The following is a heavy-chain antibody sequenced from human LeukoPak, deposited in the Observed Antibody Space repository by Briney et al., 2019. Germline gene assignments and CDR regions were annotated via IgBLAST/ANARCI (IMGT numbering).Heavy chain of an antibody. J-gene: IGHJ5*02. CDR2: INTDGSST. Sequence: TGGSLRLSCAASGFTFSSYWMHWVRQAPGKGLVWISRINTDGSSTTYADSVKGRFTISRDNAKNTLYLQMNSLRAEDTAVYYCVRLSWELGDGGVTWGQGTLVTVSS. D-gene: IGHD1-26*01. CDR1: GFTFSSYW. V-gene: IGHV3-74*01. CDR3: VRLSWELGDGGVT.